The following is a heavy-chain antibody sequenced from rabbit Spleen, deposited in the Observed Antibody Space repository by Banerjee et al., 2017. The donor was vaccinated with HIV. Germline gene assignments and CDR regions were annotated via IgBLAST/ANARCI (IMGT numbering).Heavy chain of an antibody. D-gene: IGHD4-2*01. CDR1: GIDFSSYYLDS. V-gene: IGHV1S40*01. Sequence: QSLEESGGDLVKPEGSLTLTCTVSGIDFSSYYLDSMCWVRQAPGKGLEWIACILGGSSGATYYANWAKGRFTISKTPSTTVTLQMTSLTTADTATYFCARDVGIDVYRFSLWGQGTLVTVS. CDR2: ILGGSSGAT. CDR3: ARDVGIDVYRFSL. J-gene: IGHJ4*01.